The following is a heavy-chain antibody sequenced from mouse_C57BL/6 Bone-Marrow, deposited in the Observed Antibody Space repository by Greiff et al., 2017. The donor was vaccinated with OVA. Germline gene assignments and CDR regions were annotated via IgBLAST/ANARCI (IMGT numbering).Heavy chain of an antibody. CDR1: GFNIKDDY. J-gene: IGHJ4*01. Sequence: EVQGVESGAELVRPGASVKLSCTASGFNIKDDYMHWVKQRPEQGLEWIGWIDPENGDTEYASKFQGKATITADTSSNTAYLQLSSLTSEDTAVYYCTTVVGGAMDYWGQGTSVTVSS. D-gene: IGHD1-1*01. CDR3: TTVVGGAMDY. CDR2: IDPENGDT. V-gene: IGHV14-4*01.